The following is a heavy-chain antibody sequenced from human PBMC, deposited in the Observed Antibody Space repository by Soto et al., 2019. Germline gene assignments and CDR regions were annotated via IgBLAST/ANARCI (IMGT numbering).Heavy chain of an antibody. CDR1: GDSVSSNSAA. J-gene: IGHJ6*02. V-gene: IGHV6-1*01. Sequence: PSQTLSLTCAISGDSVSSNSAAWNWIRQSPSRGLEWLGRTYYRSKWYNDYAVSVKSRITINPDTSKNQFSLQLNSVTPEDTAVYYCARDRQWLVNRYYYYYYGMGVWGQGTTVTVSS. CDR2: TYYRSKWYN. CDR3: ARDRQWLVNRYYYYYYGMGV. D-gene: IGHD6-19*01.